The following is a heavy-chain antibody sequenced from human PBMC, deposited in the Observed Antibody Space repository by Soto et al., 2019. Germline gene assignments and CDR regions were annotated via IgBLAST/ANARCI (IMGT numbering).Heavy chain of an antibody. CDR2: IYYRDSDT. CDR1: GYTFTRYW. J-gene: IGHJ4*02. CDR3: ARLGGSYYRPYFDY. D-gene: IGHD1-26*01. Sequence: GGSLKISCNGSGYTFTRYWVGWVRQMPGKGLEWMGIIYYRDSDTRYSPSFQGQVTISADKSTGTAYLQWGTLKASDTAMYYCARLGGSYYRPYFDYWGQGTLVTVSS. V-gene: IGHV5-51*01.